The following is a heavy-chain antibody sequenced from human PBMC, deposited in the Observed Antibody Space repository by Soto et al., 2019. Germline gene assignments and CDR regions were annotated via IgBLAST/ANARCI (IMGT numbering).Heavy chain of an antibody. Sequence: GGSLRLSCAVSGFTFSSYWMHWVRQAPGKGLVWVSRINPDGSSTSSADSVKGRFTISRDNAKNTLYLQMISLRAEDTAVYYCTRDPPGTGIDYWGQGTLVTVSS. J-gene: IGHJ4*02. CDR3: TRDPPGTGIDY. V-gene: IGHV3-74*01. CDR1: GFTFSSYW. D-gene: IGHD1-1*01. CDR2: INPDGSST.